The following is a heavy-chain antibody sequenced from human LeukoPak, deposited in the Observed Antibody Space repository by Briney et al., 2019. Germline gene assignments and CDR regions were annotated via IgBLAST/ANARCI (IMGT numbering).Heavy chain of an antibody. CDR3: ARGSGSNSPRYLKGDF. J-gene: IGHJ4*02. V-gene: IGHV1-2*02. CDR1: GYTFTGYY. CDR2: INPHSGGT. D-gene: IGHD3-10*01. Sequence: ASVKVSCKASGYTFTGYYLHWVRQAPGQGLEWMGWINPHSGGTNYAQKFQGRVTLTRDTAISTVSIEVTRLTSDDTAIYYCARGSGSNSPRYLKGDFWGQGTLLTVSS.